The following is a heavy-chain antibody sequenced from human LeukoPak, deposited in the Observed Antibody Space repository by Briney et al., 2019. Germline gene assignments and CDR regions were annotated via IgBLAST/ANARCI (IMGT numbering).Heavy chain of an antibody. J-gene: IGHJ4*02. V-gene: IGHV4-59*01. Sequence: SETLPLTCTVSGGSISSYYWSWIRQPPGKGLEWIGYIYYSGSTNYNPSLKSRVTISVDTSKNQFSLKLSSVTAADTAVYYCARVEYSSSWYGKYYFDYWGQGTLVTVSS. CDR1: GGSISSYY. CDR2: IYYSGST. CDR3: ARVEYSSSWYGKYYFDY. D-gene: IGHD6-13*01.